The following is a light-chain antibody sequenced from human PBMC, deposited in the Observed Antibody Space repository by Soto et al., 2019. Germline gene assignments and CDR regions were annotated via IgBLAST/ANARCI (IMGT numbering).Light chain of an antibody. CDR3: SSYTSSSTLVV. CDR1: SSDVGRYNY. V-gene: IGLV2-14*01. J-gene: IGLJ2*01. Sequence: HSALTQPASVSGSPGQSITISCTGTSSDVGRYNYVSWYQQHPGKAPKLMIYEVNNRPSGVSNRFSGSKSGNTASLTISGLQADDEADYYCSSYTSSSTLVVFGGGTQLTVL. CDR2: EVN.